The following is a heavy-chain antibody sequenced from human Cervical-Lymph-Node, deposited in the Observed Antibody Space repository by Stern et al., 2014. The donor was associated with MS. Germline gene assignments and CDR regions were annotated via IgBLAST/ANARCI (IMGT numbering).Heavy chain of an antibody. V-gene: IGHV5-51*01. CDR2: IYPYDSDP. CDR3: ARHVQGFDY. CDR1: GYSFTIYD. Sequence: EDQLVESGAEVKKPGASLKISCKLSGYSFTIYDIAWVRQTPGQGLEWMGVIYPYDSDPTYSPSFQGQVAISADKSITAAYLQWSSLRASDTAMYYCARHVQGFDYWGQGTLVTVSS. J-gene: IGHJ4*02.